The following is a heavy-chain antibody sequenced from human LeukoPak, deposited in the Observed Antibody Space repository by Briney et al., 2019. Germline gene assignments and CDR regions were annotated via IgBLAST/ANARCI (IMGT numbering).Heavy chain of an antibody. CDR3: ARDRGDYDSSGSKYYYFDY. CDR1: GYTFTGYY. D-gene: IGHD3-22*01. CDR2: INPNSGGT. Sequence: ASVKVSCKASGYTFTGYYMHWVRQAPGQGLEWMGCINPNSGGTNYAQKFQGRVTMTRETSISTAYMELSRLRSDDTAVYYCARDRGDYDSSGSKYYYFDYWGQGTLVTVSS. V-gene: IGHV1-2*02. J-gene: IGHJ4*02.